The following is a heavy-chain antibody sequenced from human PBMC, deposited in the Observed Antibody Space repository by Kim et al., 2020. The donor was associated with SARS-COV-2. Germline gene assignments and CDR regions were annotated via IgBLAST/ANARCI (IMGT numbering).Heavy chain of an antibody. D-gene: IGHD3-22*01. CDR1: GYTFTSYY. CDR3: ARMIVVAESGYYYYYGMDV. Sequence: ASVKVSCKASGYTFTSYYMHWVRQAPGQGLEWMGIINPSGGSTSYAQKFQGRVTMTRDTSTSTVYMELSSLRSEDTAVYYCARMIVVAESGYYYYYGMDVWGQGTTVTVSS. J-gene: IGHJ6*02. V-gene: IGHV1-46*01. CDR2: INPSGGST.